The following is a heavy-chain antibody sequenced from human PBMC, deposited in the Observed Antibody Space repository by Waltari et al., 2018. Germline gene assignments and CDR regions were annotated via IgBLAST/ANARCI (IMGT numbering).Heavy chain of an antibody. CDR3: ARIEVKGPFGGVINY. Sequence: QVQLVQSGAEVKKPGASVKVSCKASGYTFTSYAMHWVRQAPGQRLEWRGWINAGNGNTKYSQEFQGRVTITTDESTSTAYMELSSLRSEDTAVYYCARIEVKGPFGGVINYWGQGTLVTVSS. CDR2: INAGNGNT. J-gene: IGHJ4*02. D-gene: IGHD3-16*02. V-gene: IGHV1-3*03. CDR1: GYTFTSYA.